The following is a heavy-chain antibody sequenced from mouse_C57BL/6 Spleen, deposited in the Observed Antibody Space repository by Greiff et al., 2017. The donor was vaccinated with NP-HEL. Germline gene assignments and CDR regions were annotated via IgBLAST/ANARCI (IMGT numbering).Heavy chain of an antibody. CDR2: IDPANGNT. CDR1: GFNIKNTY. V-gene: IGHV14-3*01. D-gene: IGHD3-2*02. CDR3: AREVFRQLRPYYAMDY. Sequence: VQLQQSVAELVRPGASVKLSCTASGFNIKNTYMHWVKQRPEQGLEWIGRIDPANGNTKYVPKFQGKATITADTSSNTAYLQLSSLTSEDTAIYYCAREVFRQLRPYYAMDYWGQGTSVTVSS. J-gene: IGHJ4*01.